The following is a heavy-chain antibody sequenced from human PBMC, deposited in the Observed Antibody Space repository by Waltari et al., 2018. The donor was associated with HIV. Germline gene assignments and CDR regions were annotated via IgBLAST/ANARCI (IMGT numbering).Heavy chain of an antibody. J-gene: IGHJ4*02. V-gene: IGHV3-74*01. D-gene: IGHD5-18*01. Sequence: EVQLVESGGGLVQPGGSLRLSCAASEFTFSDYWMHWVRQGPGKGLVWSSRINGDGSSTSYADSVKGRFTISRDNAKITLYLQMYRLIAEDTAVYYCARPRGYNYGYTGFDSWGRGTLVTVSS. CDR1: EFTFSDYW. CDR3: ARPRGYNYGYTGFDS. CDR2: INGDGSST.